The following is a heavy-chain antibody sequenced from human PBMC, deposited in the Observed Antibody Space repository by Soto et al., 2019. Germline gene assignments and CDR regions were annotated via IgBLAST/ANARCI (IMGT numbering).Heavy chain of an antibody. J-gene: IGHJ4*02. D-gene: IGHD5-18*01. V-gene: IGHV4-39*01. Sequence: QLQLQESGPGLVKPSETLSLTCTVSGGSISSSSYYWGWIRQPPGKGLEWIGSIYYSGSTYYNPSLKSRVTISVDTSKNQFSLKLSSVTAADTAVYYCARRGYSYGYYLDYWGQGTLVTVSS. CDR3: ARRGYSYGYYLDY. CDR1: GGSISSSSYY. CDR2: IYYSGST.